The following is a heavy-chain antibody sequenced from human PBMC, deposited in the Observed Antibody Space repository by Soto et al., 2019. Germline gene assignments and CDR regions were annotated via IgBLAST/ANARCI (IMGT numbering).Heavy chain of an antibody. J-gene: IGHJ4*02. V-gene: IGHV1-3*05. D-gene: IGHD3-10*01. CDR2: INAGNGNT. CDR3: ARGGPTNDY. Sequence: QVQLVQSGAEEKKPGASVKVSCKASGYTFSSYAMHWVRQAPGQRLEWMGWINAGNGNTKYSQKFQGRVTITRDTSASTADKELSSLRSEDKAVYYWARGGPTNDYWGQGLLVTVSS. CDR1: GYTFSSYA.